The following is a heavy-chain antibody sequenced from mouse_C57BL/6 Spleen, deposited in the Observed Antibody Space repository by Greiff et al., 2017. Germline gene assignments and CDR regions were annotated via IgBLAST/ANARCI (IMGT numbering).Heavy chain of an antibody. CDR2: IYPGSGNT. CDR3: ATFYYYGSGYDAMDY. V-gene: IGHV1-81*01. J-gene: IGHJ4*01. D-gene: IGHD1-1*01. Sequence: VQLQESGAELARPGASVKLSCTASGYTFTSYGISWVKQRTGQGLEWIGVIYPGSGNTYYTEKFKGKATLTADTSSSTASKGLRGFTSESSAVYVCATFYYYGSGYDAMDYWGQGTSVTVSA. CDR1: GYTFTSYG.